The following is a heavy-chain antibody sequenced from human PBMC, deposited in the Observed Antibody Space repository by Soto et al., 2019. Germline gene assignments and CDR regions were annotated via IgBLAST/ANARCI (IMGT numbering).Heavy chain of an antibody. CDR1: GFTFSTYW. Sequence: GGSLRLSCAASGFTFSTYWMSWVRQAPGKGLEWVANIKQDGSKKYYVDSVKGRFTISRDNAKNSLYLQMNSLRTEDTAVYYCARGALGYYDSSGYYIDYWGQGTLVTVSS. CDR2: IKQDGSKK. V-gene: IGHV3-7*03. CDR3: ARGALGYYDSSGYYIDY. D-gene: IGHD3-22*01. J-gene: IGHJ4*02.